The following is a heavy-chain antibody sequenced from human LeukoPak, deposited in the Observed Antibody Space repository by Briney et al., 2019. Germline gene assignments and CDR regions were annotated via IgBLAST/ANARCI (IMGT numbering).Heavy chain of an antibody. CDR1: GYTFTGYY. CDR2: INPNSGGT. Sequence: ASVKVSCKASGYTFTGYYMHWVRQAPGQGLEWMGWINPNSGGTNYAQKFQGRVTMTGDTSISTAYMELSRLRSDDTAVYYCARDRLGFLEWLPPPAYGMDVWGQGTTVTVSS. D-gene: IGHD3-3*01. V-gene: IGHV1-2*02. CDR3: ARDRLGFLEWLPPPAYGMDV. J-gene: IGHJ6*02.